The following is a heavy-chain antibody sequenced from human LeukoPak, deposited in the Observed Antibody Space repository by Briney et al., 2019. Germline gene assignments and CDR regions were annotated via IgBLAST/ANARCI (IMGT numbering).Heavy chain of an antibody. D-gene: IGHD6-6*01. V-gene: IGHV4-39*07. CDR1: GGSTSTSTSY. CDR2: IHYSGST. J-gene: IGHJ6*03. CDR3: ARESSSSRYFMDV. Sequence: SETLSLTCSVSGGSTSTSTSYWGWVRQPPGKGLEWIGSIHYSGSTYKNPSLKSRVTISMDTSGSQFSLKVTSLTAADSAVYFCARESSSSRYFMDVWGRGTTVTVSS.